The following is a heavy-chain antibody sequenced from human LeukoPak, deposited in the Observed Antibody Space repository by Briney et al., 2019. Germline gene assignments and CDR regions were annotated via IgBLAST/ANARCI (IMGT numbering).Heavy chain of an antibody. J-gene: IGHJ5*02. CDR1: GGTFSSYA. Sequence: SVKVSYKASGGTFSSYAISWVRQAPGQGLEWMGGIIPIFGTANYAQKFQGRVTITTDESTSTAYMELSSLRPEDTAVYYCARDSLIDSSSSSSFWFDPWGQGTLVTVSS. CDR3: ARDSLIDSSSSSSFWFDP. V-gene: IGHV1-69*05. CDR2: IIPIFGTA. D-gene: IGHD6-6*01.